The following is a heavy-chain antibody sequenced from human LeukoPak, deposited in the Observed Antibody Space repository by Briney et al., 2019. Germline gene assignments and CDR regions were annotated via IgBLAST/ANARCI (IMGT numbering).Heavy chain of an antibody. J-gene: IGHJ4*02. D-gene: IGHD3-22*01. CDR1: GFTFNKYG. CDR3: ARDGGYHSSGPFDY. Sequence: GGSLRLSCAVSGFTFNKYGIHWVRQAPGKGLEWVSIIWYDGSDEYYAGSVKGRFTISRDNSKNTLYLQMNSLRAEDTAVYYCARDGGYHSSGPFDYWGQGTLVTVSS. V-gene: IGHV3-33*08. CDR2: IWYDGSDE.